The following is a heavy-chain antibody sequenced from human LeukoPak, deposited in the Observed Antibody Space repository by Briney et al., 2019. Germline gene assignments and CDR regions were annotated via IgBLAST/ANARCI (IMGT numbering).Heavy chain of an antibody. CDR1: GYTFTGSY. D-gene: IGHD3-3*01. CDR2: INPNSGGT. CDR3: ARGRFLEWLLYATDAFDI. J-gene: IGHJ3*02. V-gene: IGHV1-2*02. Sequence: ASVTVSCKASGYTFTGSYMHWVRQAPGQGLEWMGWINPNSGGTNYAQKFQGRVTMTRDTSISTAYMELSRLRSDDTAVYYCARGRFLEWLLYATDAFDIWGQGTMVTVSS.